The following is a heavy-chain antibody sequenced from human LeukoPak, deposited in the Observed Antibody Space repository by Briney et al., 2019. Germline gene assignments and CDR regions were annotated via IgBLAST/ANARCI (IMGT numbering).Heavy chain of an antibody. V-gene: IGHV3-13*01. D-gene: IGHD6-13*01. CDR1: GFTFSSYD. CDR2: IGTAGDT. Sequence: GGSLRLSCAASGFTFSSYDMHWVRQATGKGLEWVSAIGTAGDTYYPGSVKGRFTISRESAKNSLYLQMNSLRAGDTAVYYCARSRRPSSSWYMNYWGQGTLVTVSS. CDR3: ARSRRPSSSWYMNY. J-gene: IGHJ4*02.